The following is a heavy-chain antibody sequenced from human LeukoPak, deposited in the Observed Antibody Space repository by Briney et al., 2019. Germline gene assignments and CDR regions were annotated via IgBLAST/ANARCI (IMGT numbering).Heavy chain of an antibody. J-gene: IGHJ2*01. CDR2: IYTSGST. CDR1: GGSISSYY. V-gene: IGHV4-4*07. CDR3: ARGSSSWFDWYFDL. D-gene: IGHD6-13*01. Sequence: SETLSLTCTVSGGSISSYYWGWIRQPAGKGLEWIGRIYTSGSTNYNPSLKSRVTMSVDTSKNQFSLKLSSVTAADTAVYYCARGSSSWFDWYFDLWGRGTLVTVSS.